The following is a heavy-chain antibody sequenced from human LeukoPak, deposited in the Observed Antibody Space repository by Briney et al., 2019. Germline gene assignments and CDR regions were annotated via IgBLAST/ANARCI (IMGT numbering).Heavy chain of an antibody. D-gene: IGHD6-13*01. CDR1: GSSISSGYY. V-gene: IGHV4-61*01. CDR2: IYYSGST. CDR3: ARAPSQYSSSWLGWFDP. Sequence: SETLSLTCAVSGSSISSGYYWGWIRQPPGKGLEWIGYIYYSGSTNYNPSLKSRVTISVDTSKNQFSLKLSSVTAADTAVYYCARAPSQYSSSWLGWFDPWGQGTLVTVSS. J-gene: IGHJ5*02.